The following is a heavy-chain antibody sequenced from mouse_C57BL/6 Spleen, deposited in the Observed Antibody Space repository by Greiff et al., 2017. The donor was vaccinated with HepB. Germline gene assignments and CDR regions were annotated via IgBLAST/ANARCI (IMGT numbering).Heavy chain of an antibody. J-gene: IGHJ1*03. Sequence: DVKLVESGGDLVKPGGSLKLSCAASGFTFSSYGMSWVRQTPDKRLEWVATISSGGSYTYYPDSVKGRFTITRDNAKNTLYLQMSSLKYEDKAMYYWARLYYGSSHGDFDVWRTGTTVTVSS. CDR1: GFTFSSYG. CDR2: ISSGGSYT. V-gene: IGHV5-6*02. CDR3: ARLYYGSSHGDFDV. D-gene: IGHD1-1*01.